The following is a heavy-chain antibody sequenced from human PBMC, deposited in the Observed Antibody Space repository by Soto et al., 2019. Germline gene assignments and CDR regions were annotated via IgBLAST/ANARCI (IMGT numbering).Heavy chain of an antibody. CDR3: ARLPRDCSKTSCYYADH. CDR2: MYPGDSDT. D-gene: IGHD2-2*01. CDR1: GYDFNTNW. Sequence: PGESLKISCRGSGYDFNTNWFGWVRQLPGRGLGWVGIMYPGDSDTRYNPSLQGHVTLSVDVTVSTAFLQWRSLETSDTGMYFCARLPRDCSKTSCYYADHWGQGTQVTVSS. J-gene: IGHJ4*02. V-gene: IGHV5-51*01.